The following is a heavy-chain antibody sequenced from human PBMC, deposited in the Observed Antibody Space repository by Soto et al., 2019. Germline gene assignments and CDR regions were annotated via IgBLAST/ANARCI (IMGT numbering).Heavy chain of an antibody. V-gene: IGHV3-33*01. CDR3: ARDLEGSSWPGGIDY. D-gene: IGHD6-13*01. J-gene: IGHJ4*02. CDR2: IWYDGSNK. CDR1: GFTFSSYG. Sequence: QVQLVESGGGVVQPGRSLRLSCAASGFTFSSYGMHWVRQAPGKGLEWVAVIWYDGSNKYYADSVKGRFTISRDNSKNTLYLQMNSLRAEDTAVYYCARDLEGSSWPGGIDYWGQGTLVTVSS.